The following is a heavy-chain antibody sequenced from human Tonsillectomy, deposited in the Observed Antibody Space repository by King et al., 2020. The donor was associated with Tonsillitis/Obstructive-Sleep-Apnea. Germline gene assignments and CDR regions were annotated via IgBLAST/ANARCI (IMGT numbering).Heavy chain of an antibody. J-gene: IGHJ4*02. CDR1: VGSISSSRYY. V-gene: IGHV4-39*01. CDR2: SYYSGST. Sequence: QLQESGPGLVKPSETLSLTCTVSVGSISSSRYYWGWIRQPPGKWLEWFGRSYYSGSTSYNPSLKSRDTISVDTPKNQVYLKQSPVTAADTAVYYCARQEAYYFDYWGQGTLVTVSS. CDR3: ARQEAYYFDY.